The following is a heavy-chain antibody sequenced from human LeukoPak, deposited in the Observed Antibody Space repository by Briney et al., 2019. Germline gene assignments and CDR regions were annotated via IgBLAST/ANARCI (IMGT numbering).Heavy chain of an antibody. CDR1: GYSISSGYY. CDR3: ARQGGIAAAGSIDY. J-gene: IGHJ4*02. D-gene: IGHD6-13*01. V-gene: IGHV4-38-2*01. CDR2: IYHSGST. Sequence: SETLSLTCAVSGYSISSGYYWGWIRQPPGKGLEWIGSIYHSGSTYYNPSLKSRVAISVDTSKNQFSLKLSSVTAADTAVYYCARQGGIAAAGSIDYWGQGTLVTVSS.